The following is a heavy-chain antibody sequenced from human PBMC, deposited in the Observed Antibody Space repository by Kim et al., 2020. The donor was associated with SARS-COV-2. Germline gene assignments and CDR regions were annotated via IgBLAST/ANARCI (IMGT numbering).Heavy chain of an antibody. D-gene: IGHD3-3*01. Sequence: GGSLRLSCAASGFTFSSYSMNWVRQAPGKGLEWVSSISSSSSYIYYADSVKGRFTISRDNAKNSLYLQMNSLRAEDTAVYYCARGMGRITIFGVVIEDYYYGMDVWGHGTTVTVSS. V-gene: IGHV3-21*01. CDR2: ISSSSSYI. CDR3: ARGMGRITIFGVVIEDYYYGMDV. CDR1: GFTFSSYS. J-gene: IGHJ6*02.